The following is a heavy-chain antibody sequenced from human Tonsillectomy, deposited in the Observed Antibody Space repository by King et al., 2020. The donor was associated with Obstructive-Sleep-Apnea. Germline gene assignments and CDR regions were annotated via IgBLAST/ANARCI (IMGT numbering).Heavy chain of an antibody. CDR1: GFTFDDYA. CDR3: AKAPYSSGWYLFFDY. D-gene: IGHD6-19*01. J-gene: IGHJ4*02. CDR2: ISWNSGNI. V-gene: IGHV3-9*01. Sequence: VQLVESGGGLVQVGRSLRLSCAASGFTFDDYAMHWVRQAPGKGLVWVSGISWNSGNIGYADSVKGRFTISRDNAKNSLYLQMNSLRAEDTALYYCAKAPYSSGWYLFFDYWGQGTLVTVSS.